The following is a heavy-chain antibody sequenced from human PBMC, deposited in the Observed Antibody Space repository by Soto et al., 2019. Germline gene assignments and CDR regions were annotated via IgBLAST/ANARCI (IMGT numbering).Heavy chain of an antibody. Sequence: QLQLQESGPGLVKPSETLSLTCTVSGGSISSSSYYWGWIRQPPGKGLEWIGSIYYSGSTYYNPSLKSRFPVSLXTSKNQFSLRRSSVTAADPAVYYCARRGSSSWYGYWGQGTLVTVSS. CDR1: GGSISSSSYY. V-gene: IGHV4-39*01. J-gene: IGHJ4*02. CDR3: ARRGSSSWYGY. CDR2: IYYSGST. D-gene: IGHD6-13*01.